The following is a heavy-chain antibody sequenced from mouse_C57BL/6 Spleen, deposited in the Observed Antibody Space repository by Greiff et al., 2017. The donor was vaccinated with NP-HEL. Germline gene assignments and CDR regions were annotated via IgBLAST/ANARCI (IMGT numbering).Heavy chain of an antibody. CDR1: GYTFTDYN. V-gene: IGHV1-22*01. Sequence: EVQLQQSGPELVKPGASVKMSCKASGYTFTDYNMHWVKQSPGKSLEWIGYINPNNGGTSYNQKFKGKDTLTVNKSSSTAYMELRSLTSEDSAVYYCARWVGYGYDERFDYWGQGTTLTVSS. D-gene: IGHD2-2*01. CDR2: INPNNGGT. J-gene: IGHJ2*01. CDR3: ARWVGYGYDERFDY.